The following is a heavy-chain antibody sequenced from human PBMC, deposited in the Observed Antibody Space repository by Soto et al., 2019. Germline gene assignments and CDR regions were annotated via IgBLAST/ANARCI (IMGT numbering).Heavy chain of an antibody. V-gene: IGHV1-2*02. CDR2: VNPGNGTT. J-gene: IGHJ4*02. Sequence: ASVKVSCKASGYTFTAYYMHWVRRAPGQGLEWMGWVNPGNGTTSFAQKFQGRVTMTRDTSISTAYMELSGLRSDDTAMYYCARDTYANFDYWGQGTLVTVSS. CDR3: ARDTYANFDY. D-gene: IGHD2-8*01. CDR1: GYTFTAYY.